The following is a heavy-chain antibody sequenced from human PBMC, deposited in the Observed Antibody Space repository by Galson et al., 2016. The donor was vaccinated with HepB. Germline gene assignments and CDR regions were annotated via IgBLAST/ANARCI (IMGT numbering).Heavy chain of an antibody. Sequence: SLRLSCAASGFTFSSYAMHLVRQAPGKGLEWVAVISYDGGDKYDADSVKGRFTISRDNSKNPLYLQMKSLRVDDTAVYYCAKTWGKSSGWYGSSYFQYGMDVWGQGTTVSVSS. V-gene: IGHV3-30*04. D-gene: IGHD6-19*01. CDR1: GFTFSSYA. J-gene: IGHJ6*02. CDR3: AKTWGKSSGWYGSSYFQYGMDV. CDR2: ISYDGGDK.